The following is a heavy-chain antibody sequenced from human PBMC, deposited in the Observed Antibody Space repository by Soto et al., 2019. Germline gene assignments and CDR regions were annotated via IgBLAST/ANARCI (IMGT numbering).Heavy chain of an antibody. V-gene: IGHV4-39*07. Sequence: PSETLSLTCTVSGGSIGSSSHSWGWIRQPPGKGLEWIGSIYYSGSPYYNPSLKSRVTISVDRSKNQFSLKLSSVTAADTAVYYCARVPDYWGQGTLVTVSS. CDR1: GGSIGSSSHS. J-gene: IGHJ4*02. CDR3: ARVPDY. CDR2: IYYSGSP.